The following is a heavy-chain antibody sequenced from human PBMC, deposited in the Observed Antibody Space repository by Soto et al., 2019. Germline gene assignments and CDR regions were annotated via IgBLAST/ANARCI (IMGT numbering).Heavy chain of an antibody. CDR2: IIPIFCSA. V-gene: IGHV1-69*01. J-gene: IGHJ6*02. CDR3: ERGGAAMVTGAYYYDGMDV. D-gene: IGHD5-18*01. CDR1: GGTFSSYA. Sequence: QVQLVPSGAVVKKPGSSVKVSCKPSGGTFSSYAISWVRQAPGQGLEWCGGIIPIFCSANYAQKFQGRVTITADESTSTAYMELSSRRAEDTAVYYCERGGAAMVTGAYYYDGMDVWGQGTTVTVSS.